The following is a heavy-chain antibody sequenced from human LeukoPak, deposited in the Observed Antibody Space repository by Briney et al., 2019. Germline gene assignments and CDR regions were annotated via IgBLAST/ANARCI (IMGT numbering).Heavy chain of an antibody. CDR3: ARQYYDISTGSAYYFDY. Sequence: GGSLRLSCAAPGFTFSSYAMHWVRQAPGKGLEWVAVISYDGSNKYYADSVKGRFTISRDNSKNTLYLQMNSLRAEDTAVYHCARQYYDISTGSAYYFDYWGQGTLVTVSS. CDR2: ISYDGSNK. V-gene: IGHV3-30*01. J-gene: IGHJ4*02. CDR1: GFTFSSYA. D-gene: IGHD3-9*01.